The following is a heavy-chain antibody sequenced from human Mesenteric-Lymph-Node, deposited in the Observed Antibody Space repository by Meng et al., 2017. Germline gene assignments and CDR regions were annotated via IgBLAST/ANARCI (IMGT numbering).Heavy chain of an antibody. V-gene: IGHV1-46*01. Sequence: ASVKVSCKASGYTFTSYYMHWVRQAPGQGLEWMGIINPSGGSTSYAQKFQGRVTMTRDTSISTAYMELSRLRSDDTAVYYCARDRGDTLYYYGMDVWGQGTTVTVSS. D-gene: IGHD3-10*01. CDR1: GYTFTSYY. CDR3: ARDRGDTLYYYGMDV. J-gene: IGHJ6*02. CDR2: INPSGGST.